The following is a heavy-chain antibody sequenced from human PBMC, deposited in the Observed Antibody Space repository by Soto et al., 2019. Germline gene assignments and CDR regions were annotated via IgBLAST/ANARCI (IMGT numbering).Heavy chain of an antibody. D-gene: IGHD2-21*01. Sequence: QVQLQESGPGLVKPSQTLSLTCSVSGASISSGGYYWNWIRQHPGKGLEWIGYIYYSGTTYYNPPLKGRVTISVDTSKNQFSLKLSSVTAADTAVYYCAASCVGCGGFNYYGMDVWGQGTTVTVSS. V-gene: IGHV4-31*03. CDR1: GASISSGGYY. CDR2: IYYSGTT. J-gene: IGHJ6*02. CDR3: AASCVGCGGFNYYGMDV.